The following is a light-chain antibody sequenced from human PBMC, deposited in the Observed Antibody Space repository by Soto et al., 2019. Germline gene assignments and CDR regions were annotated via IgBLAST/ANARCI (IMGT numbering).Light chain of an antibody. CDR1: QSISSW. V-gene: IGKV1-5*01. Sequence: IQMTQSPSTLSASVGDRVTITCRASQSISSWLAWYQQKPGKAPKLLIYDASSLQSGVPSRFSGSGSGTEFTLTISSLQPDDFATYYCQHYNSDPWTFGQGTKVDIK. CDR2: DAS. CDR3: QHYNSDPWT. J-gene: IGKJ1*01.